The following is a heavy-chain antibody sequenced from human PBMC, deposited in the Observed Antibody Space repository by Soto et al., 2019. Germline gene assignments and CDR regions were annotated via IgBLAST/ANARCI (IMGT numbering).Heavy chain of an antibody. D-gene: IGHD1-1*01. CDR2: IGGSGGNT. CDR1: GLTLSTYA. V-gene: IGHV3-23*01. CDR3: AKSASGTTSRFDY. J-gene: IGHJ4*02. Sequence: VQLLESGGGLVQPGGSLRLSCAASGLTLSTYAMSWVRQAPGKGLEWVSSIGGSGGNTYYADSVKGRFTISRDNSKNTLYLQMNSLRAEDTAVFYCAKSASGTTSRFDYWGQGTLVTVSS.